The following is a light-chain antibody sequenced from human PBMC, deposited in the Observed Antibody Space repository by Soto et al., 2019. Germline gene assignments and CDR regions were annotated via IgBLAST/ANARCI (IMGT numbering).Light chain of an antibody. CDR2: DVS. Sequence: QSALTQPRSVSGSPGQSVTISCTGTSSDVGGYNFVSWYQQHPDKAPKLIIYDVSKRPSGVPDRFSGSKSGNTASLTISGLQTEDEADYYCCSYAGSYTLVFGGGTKL. V-gene: IGLV2-11*01. CDR3: CSYAGSYTLV. J-gene: IGLJ2*01. CDR1: SSDVGGYNF.